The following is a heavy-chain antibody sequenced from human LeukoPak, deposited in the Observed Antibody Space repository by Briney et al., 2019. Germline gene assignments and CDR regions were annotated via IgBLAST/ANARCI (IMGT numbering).Heavy chain of an antibody. D-gene: IGHD3-10*01. CDR1: GGSISSYY. J-gene: IGHJ4*02. CDR2: IYYSGST. CDR3: ARAARGSGSYYFDY. V-gene: IGHV4-59*01. Sequence: TSETLSLTCTVSGGSISSYYWSWIRQPPGKGLEWIGYIYYSGSTNYNPSLKSRVTISVDTSKNQFSLKLSSVTAADTAVYYCARAARGSGSYYFDYWGQGTLVTVSS.